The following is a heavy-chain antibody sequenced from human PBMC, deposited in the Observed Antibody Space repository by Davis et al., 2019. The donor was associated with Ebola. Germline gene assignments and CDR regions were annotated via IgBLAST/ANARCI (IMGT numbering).Heavy chain of an antibody. CDR1: GYTFTGYY. Sequence: ASVKVSCKASGYTFTGYYMHWVRQAPGQGLEWMGWINPNSGGTNYAQKFQGRVTMTRNTSISTAYMELSSLRSEDTAVYYCARGPPTYYDFWSGYPSDYWGQGTLVTVSS. CDR2: INPNSGGT. J-gene: IGHJ4*02. D-gene: IGHD3-3*01. CDR3: ARGPPTYYDFWSGYPSDY. V-gene: IGHV1-2*02.